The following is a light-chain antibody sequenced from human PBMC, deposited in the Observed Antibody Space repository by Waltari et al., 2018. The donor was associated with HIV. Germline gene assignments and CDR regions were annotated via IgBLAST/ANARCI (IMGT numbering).Light chain of an antibody. CDR1: SSNIGSNY. CDR3: AAWDDSLSGRV. V-gene: IGLV1-47*01. Sequence: QSVLTQLPSASGTPGQRVTISCSGSSSNIGSNYVYWYQQLPGPAPKLLIYTNNEGPSGGPDRFSGSKSATSASLAISGLRSEDEADYYCAAWDDSLSGRVFGGGTKLTVL. J-gene: IGLJ3*02. CDR2: TNN.